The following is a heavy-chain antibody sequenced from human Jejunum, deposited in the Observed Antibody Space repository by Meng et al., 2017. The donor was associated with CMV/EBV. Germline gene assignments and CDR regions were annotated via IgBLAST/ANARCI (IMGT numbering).Heavy chain of an antibody. J-gene: IGHJ4*02. CDR2: MNPDSTNT. CDR1: GYNCTSYD. D-gene: IGHD3-10*01. V-gene: IGHV1-8*01. Sequence: KASGYNCTSYDINWVRQAPGQRLELMGWMNPDSTNTGYAQQFQGRVTMTRDTSISTAYMELSSLKSEDTAVYYCVRGLIRGVLSFDYWGQGTLVTVSS. CDR3: VRGLIRGVLSFDY.